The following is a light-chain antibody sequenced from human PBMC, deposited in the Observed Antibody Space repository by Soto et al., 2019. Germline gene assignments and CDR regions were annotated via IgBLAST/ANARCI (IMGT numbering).Light chain of an antibody. CDR3: QSYDSSLSAWV. CDR1: SSNIGAGYH. CDR2: DNN. V-gene: IGLV1-40*01. Sequence: QAVVTQPPSVSGAPGQRVTISCTGSSSNIGAGYHVHWYQQLPGTAPKLLIYDNNNRPSGVPDRFSGSKSGTSASLAITGLQGDDEADYYCQSYDSSLSAWVFGGGTKVTVL. J-gene: IGLJ3*02.